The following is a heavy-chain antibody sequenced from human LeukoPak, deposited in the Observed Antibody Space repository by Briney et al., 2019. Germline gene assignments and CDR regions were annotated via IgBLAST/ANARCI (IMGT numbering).Heavy chain of an antibody. CDR1: GGAIIPFY. V-gene: IGHV4-4*07. CDR3: AKDYYDSSEGWFDP. CDR2: IYSSGST. J-gene: IGHJ5*02. Sequence: SETLSLTCSVSGGAIIPFYWNWIRQPAGKGLEWIGRIYSSGSTKYNPSLKSRVTMSVDTSKNQFSLKLSSVTAADTAVYYCAKDYYDSSEGWFDPWGQGTLVTVSP. D-gene: IGHD3-22*01.